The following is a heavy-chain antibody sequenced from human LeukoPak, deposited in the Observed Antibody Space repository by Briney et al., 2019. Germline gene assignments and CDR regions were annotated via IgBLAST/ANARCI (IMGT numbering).Heavy chain of an antibody. CDR1: GYTFTSYD. Sequence: ASVKVSCKASGYTFTSYDISWVRQAPGQGLEWMGRIIPILGIANYAQKFQGRVTITADKSTSTAYMELSSLRSEDTAVYYCARVPTTKYSGIHPHDYWGQGTLVTVSS. CDR2: IIPILGIA. D-gene: IGHD5-12*01. J-gene: IGHJ4*02. CDR3: ARVPTTKYSGIHPHDY. V-gene: IGHV1-69*04.